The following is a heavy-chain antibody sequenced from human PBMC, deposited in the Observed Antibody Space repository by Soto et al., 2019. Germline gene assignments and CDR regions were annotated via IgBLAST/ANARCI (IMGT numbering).Heavy chain of an antibody. D-gene: IGHD3-22*01. CDR1: GGSISSGGYY. J-gene: IGHJ4*02. Sequence: SETLSLTCTVSGGSISSGGYYWSWIRQHPGKGLEWIGYIYYSGRNYYNPSLKSRVTISVDTSKNQFSLKLSSVTAADTAVYYCAREMIVGLYEVYWGQGTLVTVSS. CDR3: AREMIVGLYEVY. V-gene: IGHV4-31*03. CDR2: IYYSGRN.